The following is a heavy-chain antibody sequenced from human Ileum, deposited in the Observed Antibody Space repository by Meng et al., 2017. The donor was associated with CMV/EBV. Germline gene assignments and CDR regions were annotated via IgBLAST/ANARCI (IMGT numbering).Heavy chain of an antibody. J-gene: IGHJ4*02. CDR3: VKVNWNYYFDY. V-gene: IGHV3-23*01. Sequence: GESLKISCAASGFTFRSYAMSWVRQAPGKGLEWVSDISDDGGTTYYAGSVKGRLTISRDNTKNTLYLQINSLRAEDTAVYYCVKVNWNYYFDYWGQGTLVTVSS. CDR2: ISDDGGTT. D-gene: IGHD1-7*01. CDR1: GFTFRSYA.